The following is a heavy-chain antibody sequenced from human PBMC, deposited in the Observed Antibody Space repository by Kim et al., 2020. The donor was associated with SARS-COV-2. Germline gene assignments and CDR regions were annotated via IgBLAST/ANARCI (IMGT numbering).Heavy chain of an antibody. CDR1: GFTFSSYG. CDR2: ISYDGSNK. D-gene: IGHD3-10*01. Sequence: GGSLRLSCAASGFTFSSYGMHWVRQAPGKGLEWVAVISYDGSNKYYADSVKGRFTISRDNSKNTLYLQMNSLRAEDTAVYYCAKVGLAGYYGSGSWFDPWGQGTLVTVSS. CDR3: AKVGLAGYYGSGSWFDP. V-gene: IGHV3-30*18. J-gene: IGHJ5*02.